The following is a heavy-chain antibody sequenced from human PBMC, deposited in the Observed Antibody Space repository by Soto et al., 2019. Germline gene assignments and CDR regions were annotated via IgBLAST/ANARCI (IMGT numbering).Heavy chain of an antibody. CDR2: IDPSDSYT. CDR1: GYSFTSYW. CDR3: ALQAPYCSTTSCYKPYYYGMDA. Sequence: GESLKISCKGSGYSFTSYWISWVRQMPGKGLEWMGRIDPSDSYTNYSPSFQGHVTISADKSISTAYLQWSSLKASDTAMYSCALQAPYCSTTSCYKPYYYGMDAWGHGTTVTVSS. J-gene: IGHJ6*02. V-gene: IGHV5-10-1*01. D-gene: IGHD2-2*02.